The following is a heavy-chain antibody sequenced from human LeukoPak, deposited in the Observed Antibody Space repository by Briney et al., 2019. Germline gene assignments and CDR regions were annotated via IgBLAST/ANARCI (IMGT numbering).Heavy chain of an antibody. Sequence: TGGSLRLSCAASGFTFSGYSMNWVRQAPGKGLEWVTNIKQDGSEKYYVDSVKGRFTISRDNAKNSLYLQMNSLRAEDTAVYYCARGLSSISEAYWGQGTLVTVSS. CDR3: ARGLSSISEAY. D-gene: IGHD2-2*01. CDR1: GFTFSGYS. V-gene: IGHV3-7*01. CDR2: IKQDGSEK. J-gene: IGHJ4*02.